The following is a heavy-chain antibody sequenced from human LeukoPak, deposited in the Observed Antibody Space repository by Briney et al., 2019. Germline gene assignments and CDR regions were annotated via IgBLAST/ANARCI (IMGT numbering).Heavy chain of an antibody. Sequence: PGGSLRLSCAASGFTFSSYEMNWVRQAPGEGLEWVSYISSSGSTIYYADSVKGRFTISRDNAKNSLYLQMNSLRAEDTAVYYCARVARGGEFPSYWGQGTLVTVSS. D-gene: IGHD3-10*01. CDR2: ISSSGSTI. CDR3: ARVARGGEFPSY. CDR1: GFTFSSYE. J-gene: IGHJ4*02. V-gene: IGHV3-48*03.